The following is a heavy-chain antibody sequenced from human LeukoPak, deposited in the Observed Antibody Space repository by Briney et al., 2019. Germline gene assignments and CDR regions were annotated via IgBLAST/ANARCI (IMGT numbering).Heavy chain of an antibody. V-gene: IGHV1-18*04. J-gene: IGHJ1*01. CDR3: ARRTTDSSGYYYDTKYFHY. CDR2: ISAYNGNT. CDR1: GYTFTSYG. Sequence: ASVKVSCKASGYTFTSYGISWVRQAPGQGLEWMGWISAYNGNTNYAQKLQGRVTMTTDTSTSTAYMELSSLRSEDTAVYYCARRTTDSSGYYYDTKYFHYWGQGTLVTVSS. D-gene: IGHD3-22*01.